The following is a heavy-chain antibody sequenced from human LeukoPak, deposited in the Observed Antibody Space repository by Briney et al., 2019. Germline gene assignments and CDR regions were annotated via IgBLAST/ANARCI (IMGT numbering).Heavy chain of an antibody. CDR1: GFTFSSYA. Sequence: GGSLRLSCAASGFTFSSYAMSWVRQAPGKGLEWVSAISGSGGSTYYADSVKGRFTISRDNSKDTLYLQMNSLRAEDTAVYYCAKDLYSIPREYFDYWGQGTLVTVSS. CDR2: ISGSGGST. V-gene: IGHV3-23*01. CDR3: AKDLYSIPREYFDY. J-gene: IGHJ4*02. D-gene: IGHD6-13*01.